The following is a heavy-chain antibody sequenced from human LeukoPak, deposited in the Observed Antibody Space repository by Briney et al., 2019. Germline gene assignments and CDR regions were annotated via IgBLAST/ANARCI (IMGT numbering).Heavy chain of an antibody. Sequence: GGSLRLSCAASGFTFSSYSMNWVRQAPGKGLEWVSYISSSSTIYYADSVKGRFTISRDNAKNSLYLQMNSLRDEDTAVYYCARDMNTVTPYFDYWGQGTLVTVSS. J-gene: IGHJ4*02. CDR3: ARDMNTVTPYFDY. D-gene: IGHD4-11*01. CDR1: GFTFSSYS. CDR2: ISSSSTI. V-gene: IGHV3-48*02.